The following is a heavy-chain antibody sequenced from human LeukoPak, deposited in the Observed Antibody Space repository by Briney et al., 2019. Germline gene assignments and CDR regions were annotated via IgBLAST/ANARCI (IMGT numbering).Heavy chain of an antibody. D-gene: IGHD6-6*01. CDR2: INSDGSST. V-gene: IGHV3-74*01. CDR1: GFTFSSYG. J-gene: IGHJ4*02. Sequence: GGSLRLSCAASGFTFSSYGMHWVRQAPGKGQVWVSRINSDGSSTSYADSVKGRFTISRDNAKNTLYLQMNSLRAEDTAVYYCAREGAYSSSSLDYWGQGTLVTVSS. CDR3: AREGAYSSSSLDY.